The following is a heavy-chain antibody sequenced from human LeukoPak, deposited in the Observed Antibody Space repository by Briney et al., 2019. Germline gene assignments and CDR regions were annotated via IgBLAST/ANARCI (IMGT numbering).Heavy chain of an antibody. CDR1: GGSFSGYY. Sequence: SETLSLTCAVYGGSFSGYYWSWIRQPPGKGLEWIGKINHNGGTNYNPSLKSRVTISVDTSKNQFSPKLSSVTAADTAVYYCARGHFWSGYYFGYWGQGTLVTVSS. CDR3: ARGHFWSGYYFGY. D-gene: IGHD3-3*02. CDR2: INHNGGT. J-gene: IGHJ4*02. V-gene: IGHV4-34*01.